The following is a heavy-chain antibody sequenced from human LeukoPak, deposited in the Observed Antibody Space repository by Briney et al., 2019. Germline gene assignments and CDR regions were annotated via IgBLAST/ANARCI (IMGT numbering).Heavy chain of an antibody. CDR3: AKDGRYYDILTGYRSYYFDY. Sequence: GGSLRLSCAASGFTFSSYAMSWVRQAPGKGLEWVSAISGSGGSTYYADSVKGRFTISRDNSKNTLYLQMNSLRAEDTAVYYCAKDGRYYDILTGYRSYYFDYWGQGTLVTVTS. J-gene: IGHJ4*02. V-gene: IGHV3-23*01. CDR1: GFTFSSYA. D-gene: IGHD3-9*01. CDR2: ISGSGGST.